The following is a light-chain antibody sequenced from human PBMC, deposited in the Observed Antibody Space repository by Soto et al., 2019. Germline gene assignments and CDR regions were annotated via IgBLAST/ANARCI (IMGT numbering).Light chain of an antibody. CDR3: QHYNSYSEA. V-gene: IGKV1-5*03. J-gene: IGKJ1*01. CDR2: KAS. CDR1: QTISSW. Sequence: DIQMTQSPSSLCGCVGDRVTITCPASQTISSWLAWYEQKPGKGTKLLIYKASTLKSGVPSRFSGSGSGTEFSLTISSLQADDFATYYSQHYNSYSEAFGQGTKVDIK.